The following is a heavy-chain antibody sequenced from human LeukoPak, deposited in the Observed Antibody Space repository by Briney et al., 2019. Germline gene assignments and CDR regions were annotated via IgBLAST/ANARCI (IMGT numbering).Heavy chain of an antibody. CDR1: GFTFSSYG. CDR2: IRYDGSNK. V-gene: IGHV3-30*02. Sequence: GGSLRLSCAASGFTFSSYGMHWVRQAPGKGLEWVAFIRYDGSNKYYADSVKGRFTISRDNSKNTLYLQMNSLRAEDTAVYYCAKVGYCSGGSCYSSDYWGQGTLVTVSS. CDR3: AKVGYCSGGSCYSSDY. J-gene: IGHJ4*02. D-gene: IGHD2-15*01.